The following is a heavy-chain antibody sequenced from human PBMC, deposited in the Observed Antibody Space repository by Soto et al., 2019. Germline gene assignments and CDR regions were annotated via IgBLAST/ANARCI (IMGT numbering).Heavy chain of an antibody. CDR3: ARDLSYGLCDY. V-gene: IGHV1-18*01. CDR2: ISAYNGNT. D-gene: IGHD5-18*01. J-gene: IGHJ4*02. Sequence: ASVKVSCKASGYTFTSYGISWVRQAPGQGLEWMGWISAYNGNTKYAQKLQGRVTLTTDTSTSTAYMELRSLRSDDTAVYYCARDLSYGLCDYWGQGTLVTVSS. CDR1: GYTFTSYG.